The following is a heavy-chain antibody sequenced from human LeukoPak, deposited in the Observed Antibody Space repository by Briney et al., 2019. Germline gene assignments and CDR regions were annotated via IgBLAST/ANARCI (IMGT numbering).Heavy chain of an antibody. J-gene: IGHJ4*02. V-gene: IGHV3-64*01. CDR2: ISSKGGST. CDR1: GFSFRSYA. D-gene: IGHD6-13*01. Sequence: GGSLRLSCAASGFSFRSYAMHWVRQAPGKGLEYVSAISSKGGSTYYAHSVKGRFTISRDNSKNTLYLQMDSLRADDTAVYFCARDSIRQQLYYFDYWGRGTLVTVSS. CDR3: ARDSIRQQLYYFDY.